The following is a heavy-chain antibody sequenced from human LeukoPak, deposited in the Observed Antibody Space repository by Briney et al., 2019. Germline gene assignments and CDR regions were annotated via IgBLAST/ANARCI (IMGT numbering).Heavy chain of an antibody. J-gene: IGHJ3*02. CDR1: GYTFTGYY. V-gene: IGHV1-2*02. Sequence: ASVKVSCKASGYTFTGYYIHWVRQAPGQGLEWMGWISPTSGDTNYAQKSQGRVTMTRDTSISTAYMELSRLRSDDTAVYYCVRAPTIIRTPPRAPLDIWGQGTMVTVSS. D-gene: IGHD3-22*01. CDR2: ISPTSGDT. CDR3: VRAPTIIRTPPRAPLDI.